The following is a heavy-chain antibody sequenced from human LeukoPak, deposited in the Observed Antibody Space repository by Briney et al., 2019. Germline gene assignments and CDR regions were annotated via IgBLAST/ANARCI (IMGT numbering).Heavy chain of an antibody. Sequence: ASVKVSCKASGYTFTSYAISWVRQAPGQGLEWMGWINPNSGGTNYAQKFQGWVTMTRDTSISTAYMELSRLRSDDTAVYYCAREASIAAAGTDLADYWGQGTLVTVSS. J-gene: IGHJ4*02. CDR1: GYTFTSYA. V-gene: IGHV1-2*04. CDR3: AREASIAAAGTDLADY. D-gene: IGHD6-13*01. CDR2: INPNSGGT.